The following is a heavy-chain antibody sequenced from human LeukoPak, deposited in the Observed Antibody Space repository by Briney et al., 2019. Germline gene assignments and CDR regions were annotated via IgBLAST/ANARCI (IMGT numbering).Heavy chain of an antibody. CDR3: AKDIVATIPGYYFDY. D-gene: IGHD5-12*01. CDR1: GFTFSSYA. Sequence: PGASLRLSCAASGFTFSSYAMSWVRQAPGKGLEWVSAISGSGGSTYYADSVKGRSTISRDNSKNTLYLQMNSLRAEDTAVYYCAKDIVATIPGYYFDYWGQGTLVTVSS. CDR2: ISGSGGST. J-gene: IGHJ4*02. V-gene: IGHV3-23*01.